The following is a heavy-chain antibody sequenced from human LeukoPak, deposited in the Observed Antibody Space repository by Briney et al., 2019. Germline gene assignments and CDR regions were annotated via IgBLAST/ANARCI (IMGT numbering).Heavy chain of an antibody. J-gene: IGHJ2*01. D-gene: IGHD6-19*01. CDR3: ARDQGGSGWYWYFDL. V-gene: IGHV3-53*04. CDR1: GFTVSSNY. CDR2: IYSGGSA. Sequence: GGSLRLTCAASGFTVSSNYMSWVRQAPGKGLEWVSVIYSGGSAYYADSVKGRFTIFRHNSKNALYLQMNSLRAEDTAVYYCARDQGGSGWYWYFDLWGRGTLVTVSS.